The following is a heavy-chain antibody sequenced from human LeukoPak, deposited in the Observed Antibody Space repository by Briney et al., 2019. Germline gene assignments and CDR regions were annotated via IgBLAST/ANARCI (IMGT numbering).Heavy chain of an antibody. CDR2: ISGSGGST. V-gene: IGHV3-23*01. CDR3: AKVIGSYSYCPKDV. Sequence: GGSLRPSSAASGFTSSSNAMSCVSQPPGGWREWVSAISGSGGSTYYADSAKGRFTVSRDNSKNTLYLQMNSLRAEDTAVYFCAKVIGSYSYCPKDVWGQGTTVTVSS. CDR1: GFTSSSNA. D-gene: IGHD1-26*01. J-gene: IGHJ6*02.